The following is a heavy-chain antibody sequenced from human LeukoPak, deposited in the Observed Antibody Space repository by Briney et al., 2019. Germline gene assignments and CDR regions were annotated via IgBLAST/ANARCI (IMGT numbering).Heavy chain of an antibody. J-gene: IGHJ5*02. V-gene: IGHV3-48*03. Sequence: GGSLRLSCAASGFTFSSYEMNWVRQAPGKGLEWVSYISSSGSTIYYADSVKGRFTISRDNAKNSLYLQMNSLRAEDTAVYYCARGGVTTARNWFDPWGQGTLVTVSS. D-gene: IGHD4-17*01. CDR1: GFTFSSYE. CDR2: ISSSGSTI. CDR3: ARGGVTTARNWFDP.